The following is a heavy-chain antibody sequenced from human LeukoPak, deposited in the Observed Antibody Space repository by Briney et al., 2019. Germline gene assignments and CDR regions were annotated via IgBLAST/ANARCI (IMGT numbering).Heavy chain of an antibody. V-gene: IGHV3-73*01. CDR2: IRSKANSYAT. Sequence: SGGSLRLSCAASGFTFSGSAMHWVRQASGKGLEWVGRIRSKANSYATAYAASVKGRFTISRDDSKNTAYLQMNSLKTEDTAVYYCTRHCSSTSCYPYYYYYMDVWGKGTTVTVSS. CDR3: TRHCSSTSCYPYYYYYMDV. J-gene: IGHJ6*03. CDR1: GFTFSGSA. D-gene: IGHD2-2*01.